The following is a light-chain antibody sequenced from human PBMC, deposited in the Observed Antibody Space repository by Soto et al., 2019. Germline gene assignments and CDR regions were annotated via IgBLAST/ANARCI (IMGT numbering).Light chain of an antibody. J-gene: IGLJ2*01. CDR2: DVS. V-gene: IGLV2-14*01. Sequence: QSVLTQPATVSGSPGQSITISCTETSSDVGGYNYVSWYQQHPGKAPKLMIYDVSNRPSGVSNRFSGSKSGNTASLTISGLQSEDEADDYCSSYTSSSTVVFGGGTQLTVL. CDR1: SSDVGGYNY. CDR3: SSYTSSSTVV.